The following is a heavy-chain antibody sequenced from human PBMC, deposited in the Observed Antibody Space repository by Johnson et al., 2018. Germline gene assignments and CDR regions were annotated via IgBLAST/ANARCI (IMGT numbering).Heavy chain of an antibody. D-gene: IGHD1-26*01. CDR3: AKQRERGTAYMDV. J-gene: IGHJ6*04. CDR1: GYRFSDNW. V-gene: IGHV5-51*01. Sequence: VQLVESGAEVRKPGESLKISCKASGYRFSDNWIGWVRQKPGEGLEWMGIIWPGDSDTKYSPSFLGHVTISADRSISTVYLQCSSLKASDSAMYYCAKQRERGTAYMDVWGRGTTVTVSS. CDR2: IWPGDSDT.